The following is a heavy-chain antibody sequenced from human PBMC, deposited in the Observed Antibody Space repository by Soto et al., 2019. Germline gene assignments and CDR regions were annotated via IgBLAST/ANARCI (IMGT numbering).Heavy chain of an antibody. V-gene: IGHV3-53*01. D-gene: IGHD5-12*01. CDR2: IYSGGST. CDR3: ARANSGYDYVIDAFDI. Sequence: GGSLRLSCAASGFTVSSNYMSWVRQAPGKGLEWVSVIYSGGSTYYADSVKGRFTISRDNSKNTLYLQMNSLRAEDTAVYYCARANSGYDYVIDAFDIWGQGTMVTVSS. CDR1: GFTVSSNY. J-gene: IGHJ3*02.